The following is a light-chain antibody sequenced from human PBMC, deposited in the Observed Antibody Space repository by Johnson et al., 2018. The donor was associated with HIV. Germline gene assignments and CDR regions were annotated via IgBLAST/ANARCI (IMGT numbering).Light chain of an antibody. Sequence: QSVLTQSPSVSAAPGQKVTISCSGSSSNIGNNYISWYQQLPGTAPKVLIYDNDQRPLGIPDRFSGSKSGTSANLGITGLQTGDEADYYCGSWDSSLSALYVFGTGTKVAVL. CDR2: DND. CDR1: SSNIGNNY. CDR3: GSWDSSLSALYV. J-gene: IGLJ1*01. V-gene: IGLV1-51*01.